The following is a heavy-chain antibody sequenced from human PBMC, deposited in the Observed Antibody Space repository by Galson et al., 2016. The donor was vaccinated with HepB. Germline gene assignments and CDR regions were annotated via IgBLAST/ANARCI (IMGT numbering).Heavy chain of an antibody. CDR2: ISDSAGST. V-gene: IGHV3-23*01. CDR3: AKGTTLQVHFGYFDH. Sequence: SLRLSCAAFGFIFSIYAMSWVRQAPGKGLEWVSGISDSAGSTYFADSVKGRFTISRGNSKNTLYLQMNSLRVEDTAVYYCAKGTTLQVHFGYFDHWGQGTLVTVSS. CDR1: GFIFSIYA. D-gene: IGHD1/OR15-1a*01. J-gene: IGHJ4*02.